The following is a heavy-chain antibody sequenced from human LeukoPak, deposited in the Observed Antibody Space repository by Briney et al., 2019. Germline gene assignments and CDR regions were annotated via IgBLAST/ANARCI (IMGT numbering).Heavy chain of an antibody. CDR2: ISSSSSYI. CDR1: GFTFSSYS. Sequence: GGSLRLSCAASGFTFSSYSMNWVRQAAGKGLEWVSSISSSSSYIYYADSVRGRFTISRDNAKNSLYLQMNSLRAEDTAVYYCARGGRSSSWSYFDYWGEGTLVTVSS. V-gene: IGHV3-21*01. CDR3: ARGGRSSSWSYFDY. J-gene: IGHJ4*02. D-gene: IGHD6-13*01.